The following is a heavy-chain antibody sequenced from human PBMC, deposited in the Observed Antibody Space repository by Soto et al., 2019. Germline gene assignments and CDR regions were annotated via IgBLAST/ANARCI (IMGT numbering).Heavy chain of an antibody. CDR3: AKALLVGGAASRDYYYYGMDV. CDR2: ISGSGGST. CDR1: GFTFSSYA. Sequence: LRLSCAASGFTFSSYAMSWVRQAPGKGLEWVSAISGSGGSTYYADSVKGRFTISRDNSKNTLYLQMNSLRAEDTAVYYCAKALLVGGAASRDYYYYGMDVWGQGTTVTV. J-gene: IGHJ6*02. D-gene: IGHD3-16*01. V-gene: IGHV3-23*01.